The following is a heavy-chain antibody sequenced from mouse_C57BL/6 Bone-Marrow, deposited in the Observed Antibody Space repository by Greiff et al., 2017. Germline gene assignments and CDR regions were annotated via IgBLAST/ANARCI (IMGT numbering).Heavy chain of an antibody. D-gene: IGHD1-1*01. CDR1: GFTFSDYY. CDR2: ISNGGGST. V-gene: IGHV5-12*01. J-gene: IGHJ4*01. CDR3: ARHITTVVEDAMDY. Sequence: EVKLVESGGGLVQPGGSLKLSCTASGFTFSDYYMYWVRQTPEKRLEWVAYISNGGGSTYYPDTVKGRFTISRDNAKNTLYLQLSRLKSEDTAIYYCARHITTVVEDAMDYWGQGTPVTVSS.